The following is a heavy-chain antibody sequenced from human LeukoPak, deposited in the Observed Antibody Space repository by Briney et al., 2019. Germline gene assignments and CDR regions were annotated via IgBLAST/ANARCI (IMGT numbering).Heavy chain of an antibody. D-gene: IGHD4-17*01. CDR3: AIVDTVNYYYYMDV. CDR2: ISTFNGHT. V-gene: IGHV1-18*01. J-gene: IGHJ6*03. CDR1: GYTFTTYG. Sequence: ASVKVSCKASGYTFTTYGISWVRQAPGHGLEWMGWISTFNGHTNYAQSRQDRVTMTTDTATSTVYMELSSLTLDDTAVYYCAIVDTVNYYYYMDVWGKGTPVTVSS.